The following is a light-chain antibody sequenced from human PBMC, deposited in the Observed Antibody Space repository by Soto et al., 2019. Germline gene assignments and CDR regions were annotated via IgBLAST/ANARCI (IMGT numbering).Light chain of an antibody. CDR2: DVS. Sequence: QSALTQPRSVSGSPGQSVTISCTGISSDVGGYKYVSWYQQHPGKAPKLMIYDVSKRPSGVPGRFSGSKSGNTASLTISGLQAEDEATYYCASYTTGVTSVVFGGGTKLTVL. CDR3: ASYTTGVTSVV. CDR1: SSDVGGYKY. V-gene: IGLV2-11*01. J-gene: IGLJ2*01.